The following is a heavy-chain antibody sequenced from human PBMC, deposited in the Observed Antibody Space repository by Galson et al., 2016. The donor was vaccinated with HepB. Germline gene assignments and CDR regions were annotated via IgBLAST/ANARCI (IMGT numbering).Heavy chain of an antibody. CDR1: GDSIRTSSHY. CDR3: ARYRRQSLVQVH. D-gene: IGHD3-16*02. V-gene: IGHV4-39*01. Sequence: SETLSLTCTVSGDSIRTSSHYCGWIRQPPGKGLQWNGHIYNTGTTSYNPSLNSRVTISVDTSKNKFSLKLNAVTASDTAVYYCARYRRQSLVQVHWGQGSLVTVSS. J-gene: IGHJ4*02. CDR2: IYNTGTT.